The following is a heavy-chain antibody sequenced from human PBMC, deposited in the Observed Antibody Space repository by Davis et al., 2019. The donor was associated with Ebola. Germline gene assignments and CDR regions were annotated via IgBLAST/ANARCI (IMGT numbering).Heavy chain of an antibody. CDR2: IRYDGSNK. Sequence: GESLKISCAASGFTFSSYGMHWVRQAPGKGLEWVAFIRYDGSNKYYADSVKGRFTISRDNSKNTLYLQMNSLRAEDTAVYYCAKDRDYGDYNYYGMDVWGQGTTVTVSS. CDR3: AKDRDYGDYNYYGMDV. J-gene: IGHJ6*02. CDR1: GFTFSSYG. D-gene: IGHD4-17*01. V-gene: IGHV3-30*02.